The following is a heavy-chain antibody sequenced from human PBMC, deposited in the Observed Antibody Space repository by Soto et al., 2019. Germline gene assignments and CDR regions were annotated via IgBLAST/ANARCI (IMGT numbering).Heavy chain of an antibody. CDR1: GFDFGDYY. CDR3: VRPYYSSSWFPFDR. V-gene: IGHV3-11*01. Sequence: PGGSLRLSCTGSGFDFGDYYISWIRQAPGKGLEWVSYIDSGDGTTYYTDSVKGRFTISRDNAKKTVYLQMSSLRVEDTALYYCVRPYYSSSWFPFDRWGQGTLVTVS. CDR2: IDSGDGTT. D-gene: IGHD6-13*01. J-gene: IGHJ4*02.